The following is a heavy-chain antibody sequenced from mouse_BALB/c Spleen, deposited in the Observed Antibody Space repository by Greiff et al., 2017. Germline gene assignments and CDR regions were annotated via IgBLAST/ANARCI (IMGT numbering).Heavy chain of an antibody. V-gene: IGHV1-7*01. J-gene: IGHJ4*01. Sequence: VQLQQSGAELAKPGASVKMSCKASGYTFTSYWMHWVKQRPGQGLEWIGYINPSTGYTEYNQKFKDKATLTADKSSSTAYMQLRSLTSEDSAVYYCARSLDYAMDYWGQGTSVTVSS. CDR3: ARSLDYAMDY. CDR2: INPSTGYT. CDR1: GYTFTSYW.